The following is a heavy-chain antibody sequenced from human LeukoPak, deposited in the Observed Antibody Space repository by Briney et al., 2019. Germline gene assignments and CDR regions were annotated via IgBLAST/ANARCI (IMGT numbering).Heavy chain of an antibody. CDR2: IIPILGIA. CDR3: ARGPGIAVAGTDYYYGMDV. J-gene: IGHJ6*02. V-gene: IGHV1-69*04. D-gene: IGHD6-19*01. Sequence: SVKVSCKASGGTFSSYAISWVRQAPGQGLEWMGRIIPILGIANYAQKFQGRVTITADKSTSTAYMELSSLRSEDTAVYYCARGPGIAVAGTDYYYGMDVWGQGTTVTVSS. CDR1: GGTFSSYA.